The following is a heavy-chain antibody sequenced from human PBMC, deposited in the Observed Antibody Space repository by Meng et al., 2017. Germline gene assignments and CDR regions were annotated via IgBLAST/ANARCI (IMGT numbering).Heavy chain of an antibody. CDR1: GYTFLSYA. V-gene: IGHV1-3*01. Sequence: QGRLVQSGAEVKKPGASVKVSCKASGYTFLSYAMHWVRQAAGERLEWMGWINAGNGNTKYSQKFQGRVTITRDTSASTAYMELSSLRSEDTAVYYCARERVPAWRDYWGQGTLVTVSS. CDR2: INAGNGNT. CDR3: ARERVPAWRDY. D-gene: IGHD2-2*01. J-gene: IGHJ4*02.